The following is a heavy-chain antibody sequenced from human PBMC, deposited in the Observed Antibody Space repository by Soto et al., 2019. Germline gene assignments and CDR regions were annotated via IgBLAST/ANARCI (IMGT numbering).Heavy chain of an antibody. V-gene: IGHV1-69*01. J-gene: IGHJ6*02. Sequence: QVQLVQSGAEVKKPGSSVKVSCKASGGTFSSYAISWVRQAPGQGLEWMGGIIPIFGTANYAQKFQGRVTITADESTSTAYMELSSLRSEDTAVYYCARVGVTRVRGVSTYYYYYGMDVWGQGTTVTVSS. CDR3: ARVGVTRVRGVSTYYYYYGMDV. CDR1: GGTFSSYA. CDR2: IIPIFGTA. D-gene: IGHD3-10*01.